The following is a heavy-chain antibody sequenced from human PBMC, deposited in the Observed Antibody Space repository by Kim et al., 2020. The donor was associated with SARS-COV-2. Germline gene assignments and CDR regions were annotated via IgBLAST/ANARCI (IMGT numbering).Heavy chain of an antibody. V-gene: IGHV4-31*02. Sequence: SRKRRVTISVDTSKNQFSRKLSSVTAADTAVYYCARGRITIFGVVTEFDYWGQGTLVTVSS. CDR3: ARGRITIFGVVTEFDY. D-gene: IGHD3-3*01. J-gene: IGHJ4*02.